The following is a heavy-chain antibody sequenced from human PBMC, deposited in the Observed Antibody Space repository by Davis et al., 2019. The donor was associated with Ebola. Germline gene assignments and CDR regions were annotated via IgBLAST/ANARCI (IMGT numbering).Heavy chain of an antibody. Sequence: GESLKISCAASGFTFSSYGMHWVRQAPGKGLEWVAVIWYDGSNKYYADSVKGRFTISRDNAKNSLYLQMNSLRAEDTAVYYCASVLATLFDYWGQGTLVTVSS. J-gene: IGHJ4*02. V-gene: IGHV3-33*03. CDR1: GFTFSSYG. CDR3: ASVLATLFDY. CDR2: IWYDGSNK. D-gene: IGHD2/OR15-2a*01.